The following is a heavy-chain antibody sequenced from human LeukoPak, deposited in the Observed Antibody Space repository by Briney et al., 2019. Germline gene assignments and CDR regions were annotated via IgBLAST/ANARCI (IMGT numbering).Heavy chain of an antibody. CDR2: IYYSGST. J-gene: IGHJ1*01. V-gene: IGHV4-59*01. Sequence: PSETLSLTCTVSGGSLSSYYWSWIRQPPGKGLEWIGYIYYSGSTNYNPSLKSRGTISVDTSKNQFSLKLSSVTAADTAVYYCARRDSSSWQFQHWGQGTLVTVSS. CDR1: GGSLSSYY. D-gene: IGHD6-13*01. CDR3: ARRDSSSWQFQH.